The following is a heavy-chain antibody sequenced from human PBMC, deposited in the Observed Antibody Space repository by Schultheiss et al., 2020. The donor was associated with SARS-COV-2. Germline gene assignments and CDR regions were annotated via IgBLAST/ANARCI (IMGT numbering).Heavy chain of an antibody. CDR3: ARRMFYYYGMDV. CDR1: GGSISSYY. CDR2: IDHSGGT. V-gene: IGHV4-59*12. Sequence: SETLSLTCTVSGGSISSYYWSWIRQPPGKGLEWIGEIDHSGGTNYNPSLKSRVTILVDMSKNHLSLNLTSVTAADTAVYFCARRMFYYYGMDVWGQGTTVTVSS. D-gene: IGHD3-10*02. J-gene: IGHJ6*02.